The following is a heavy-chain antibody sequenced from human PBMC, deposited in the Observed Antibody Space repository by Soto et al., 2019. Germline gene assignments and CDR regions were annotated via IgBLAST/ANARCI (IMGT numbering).Heavy chain of an antibody. CDR2: ISSNGDT. Sequence: SETLSLTCTISGGSINSNFLTWIRQPAGKGLEWIGRISSNGDTNYNPSLRGRVSMSVDTSKNQFSLKLNSVTAADTAVYYCTRDLGWYKNWFDPWGQGTLVTVSS. D-gene: IGHD6-19*01. V-gene: IGHV4-4*07. CDR3: TRDLGWYKNWFDP. J-gene: IGHJ5*02. CDR1: GGSINSNF.